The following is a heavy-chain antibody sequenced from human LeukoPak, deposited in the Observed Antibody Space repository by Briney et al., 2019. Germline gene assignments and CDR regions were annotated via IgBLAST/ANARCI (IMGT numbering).Heavy chain of an antibody. CDR3: AKDWPRGYSLGWFDP. V-gene: IGHV3-23*01. J-gene: IGHJ5*02. D-gene: IGHD5-18*01. CDR2: ISGSGGST. CDR1: GFTFSSYA. Sequence: GGSLRLSCAASGFTFSSYAMSWVRQAPGKGLEWVSAISGSGGSTYYADSVKGRFTTSRDNSKNTLYLQMNSLRAEDTAVYYCAKDWPRGYSLGWFDPWGQGTLVTVSS.